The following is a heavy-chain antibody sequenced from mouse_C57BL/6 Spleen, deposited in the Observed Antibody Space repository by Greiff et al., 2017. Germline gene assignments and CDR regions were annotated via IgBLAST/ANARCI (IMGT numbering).Heavy chain of an antibody. CDR3: ARDYYGSSPYFDY. CDR2: IYPGSGNT. D-gene: IGHD1-1*01. V-gene: IGHV1-76*01. Sequence: QVQLQQSGAELVRPGASVKLSCKASGYTFTDYYINWVKQRPGQGLEWIARIYPGSGNTYYNEKFKGKATLTAEKSSSTAYMQLSSLTSEGSAVYFCARDYYGSSPYFDYWGHGTTLTVSS. CDR1: GYTFTDYY. J-gene: IGHJ2*01.